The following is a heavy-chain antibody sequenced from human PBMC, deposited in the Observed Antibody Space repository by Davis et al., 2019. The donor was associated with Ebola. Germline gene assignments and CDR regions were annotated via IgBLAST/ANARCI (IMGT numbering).Heavy chain of an antibody. CDR1: GYTFTGYY. D-gene: IGHD6-13*01. CDR2: INPNSGGT. J-gene: IGHJ4*02. V-gene: IGHV1-2*06. CDR3: ARDLVSRYSSSWPRPSY. Sequence: SVKVSCKASGYTFTGYYMHWVRQAPGQGLEWMGRINPNSGGTNYAQKFQGRVTMTRDTSISTAYMELSRLRSDDTAVYYCARDLVSRYSSSWPRPSYWGQGTLVTVSS.